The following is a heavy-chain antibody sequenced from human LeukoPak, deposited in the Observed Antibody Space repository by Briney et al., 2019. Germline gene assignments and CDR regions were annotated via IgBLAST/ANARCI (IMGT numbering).Heavy chain of an antibody. CDR1: GGSISSYY. V-gene: IGHV4-59*01. Sequence: SETLSLTCTVSGGSISSYYWSWIRQPPGKGLEWIGYIYYSGSTNYNPSLKSRVTISVDTSKNQFSLKLSSVTAADTAVYYCARDRVMIFGGPDAFDIWGQGTMVTVSS. CDR2: IYYSGST. J-gene: IGHJ3*02. CDR3: ARDRVMIFGGPDAFDI. D-gene: IGHD3/OR15-3a*01.